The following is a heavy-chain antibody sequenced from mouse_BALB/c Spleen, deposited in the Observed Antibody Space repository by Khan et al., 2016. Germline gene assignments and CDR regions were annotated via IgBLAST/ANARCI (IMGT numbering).Heavy chain of an antibody. CDR2: IWSGGST. V-gene: IGHV2-2*02. CDR3: AREDYYGTYWYFDV. D-gene: IGHD1-1*01. Sequence: QVQLKESGPGLVQPSQSLSITCTVSAFSLTSYGVHWVRQSPGKGLEWLGVIWSGGSTDYNAAFISRLSISKDNSKSQVFFKMNSLQANDTAIYYCAREDYYGTYWYFDVWGAGTTVTVSS. CDR1: AFSLTSYG. J-gene: IGHJ1*01.